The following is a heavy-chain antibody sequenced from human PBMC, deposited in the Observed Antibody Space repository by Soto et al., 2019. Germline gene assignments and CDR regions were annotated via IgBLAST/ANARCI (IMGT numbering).Heavy chain of an antibody. CDR1: GFTFSSYA. D-gene: IGHD3-3*01. Sequence: GGSLRLSCAASGFTFSSYAMSWVRQAPGKGLEWVSAISGSGGSTYYADSVKGRFTISRDNSKNTLYLQMNSLRAEDTAVYYCAKGPRNKGLRFLEWLLYHWGQGTLVTVSS. J-gene: IGHJ5*02. CDR3: AKGPRNKGLRFLEWLLYH. V-gene: IGHV3-23*01. CDR2: ISGSGGST.